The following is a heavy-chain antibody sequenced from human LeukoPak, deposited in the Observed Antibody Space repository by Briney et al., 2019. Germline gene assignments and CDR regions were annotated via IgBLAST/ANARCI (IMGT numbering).Heavy chain of an antibody. CDR2: VSGSSTYI. Sequence: GGSLRLSCAASGFTFSSYSMNWVRQAPGKGLERVSSVSGSSTYIYYADSAKGRFTISRDNAKNSLYLQVNSLRAEDTAVYYCARIYDYSTFDYWGQGTLVTVSS. CDR3: ARIYDYSTFDY. D-gene: IGHD5-12*01. CDR1: GFTFSSYS. V-gene: IGHV3-21*01. J-gene: IGHJ4*02.